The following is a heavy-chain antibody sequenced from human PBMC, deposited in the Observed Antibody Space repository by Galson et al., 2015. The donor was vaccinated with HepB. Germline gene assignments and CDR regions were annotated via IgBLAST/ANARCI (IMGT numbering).Heavy chain of an antibody. Sequence: SLRLSCAASGFTFSNYAMNWVRQTPGKGLEWVSGISGTGGTTYYAASVKGRFTISRDNSKNTLYLQMSSLRADDTAVFYCARDAVGDSVSYYFDYWGQGAPVTVSS. V-gene: IGHV3-23*01. CDR2: ISGTGGTT. D-gene: IGHD4-17*01. CDR1: GFTFSNYA. CDR3: ARDAVGDSVSYYFDY. J-gene: IGHJ4*02.